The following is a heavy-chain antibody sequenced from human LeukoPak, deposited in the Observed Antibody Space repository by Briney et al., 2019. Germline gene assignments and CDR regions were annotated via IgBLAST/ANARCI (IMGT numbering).Heavy chain of an antibody. D-gene: IGHD4-17*01. Sequence: SETLSLTCSVSGVSISSGSNYWGWIRQPPGKTLEWIGSIYSRGNTYYNPSLKSRVIILIDTAKNHFSLNLSSVTAADTAVYYCAKDYGDYPFYYYYYMDVWGKGTTVTVSS. CDR3: AKDYGDYPFYYYYYMDV. CDR1: GVSISSGSNY. J-gene: IGHJ6*03. CDR2: IYSRGNT. V-gene: IGHV4-39*07.